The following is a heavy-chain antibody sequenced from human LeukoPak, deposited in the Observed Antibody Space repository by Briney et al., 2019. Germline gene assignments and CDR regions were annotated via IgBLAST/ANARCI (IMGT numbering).Heavy chain of an antibody. V-gene: IGHV3-21*01. J-gene: IGHJ4*02. D-gene: IGHD6-19*01. CDR3: ARDSSEGLDY. Sequence: GGSLRLSCAASGFTFSSYSMNWVRQAPGKGLEWVSSISSSSSYIYYADSVKGRFTISRDNAKNSLYLQMNSLRAEDTAVCYCARDSSEGLDYWGQGTLVTVSS. CDR1: GFTFSSYS. CDR2: ISSSSSYI.